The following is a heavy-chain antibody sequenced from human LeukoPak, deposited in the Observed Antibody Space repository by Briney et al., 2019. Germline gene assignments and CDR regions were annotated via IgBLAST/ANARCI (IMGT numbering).Heavy chain of an antibody. V-gene: IGHV4-39*01. CDR3: ARGPYSSGWYGLDY. Sequence: KTSETLSLTCTVSGGSISSSSYYWGWIRQPPGKGLEWIGSIYYSGSTYYNPSLKSRVTISVDTSKNQFSLKLSSVTAADTAVYYCARGPYSSGWYGLDYWGQGTLVTVSS. CDR2: IYYSGST. D-gene: IGHD6-19*01. CDR1: GGSISSSSYY. J-gene: IGHJ4*02.